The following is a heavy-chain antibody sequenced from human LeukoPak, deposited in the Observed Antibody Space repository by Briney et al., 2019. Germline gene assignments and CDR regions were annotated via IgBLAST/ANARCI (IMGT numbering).Heavy chain of an antibody. J-gene: IGHJ4*02. V-gene: IGHV3-7*01. CDR3: ARTLPFDY. CDR1: GFTFSRYW. CDR2: MKQDGSET. Sequence: GGSLRLSCSASGFTFSRYWMSWVRQAPGKGLEWVAIMKQDGSETYYVYSVKGRFTISRDNGKSSLYLQVNSLRAEDTAVYYCARTLPFDYWGQGTLVTVSS.